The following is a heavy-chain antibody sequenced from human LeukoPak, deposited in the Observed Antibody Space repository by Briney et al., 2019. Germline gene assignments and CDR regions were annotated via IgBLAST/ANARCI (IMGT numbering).Heavy chain of an antibody. CDR1: GFSFSSYA. J-gene: IGHJ4*02. CDR2: ISYDGSNE. V-gene: IGHV3-30*03. CDR3: ARDLGATCFDY. D-gene: IGHD1-26*01. Sequence: GGSLRLSCAASGFSFSSYAMHWVRQSPGKGPEWVAVISYDGSNEYYVDSVKGRFTISRDNSKNALYLQMNSLRAEDTAVYYCARDLGATCFDYWGQGTLVTVSS.